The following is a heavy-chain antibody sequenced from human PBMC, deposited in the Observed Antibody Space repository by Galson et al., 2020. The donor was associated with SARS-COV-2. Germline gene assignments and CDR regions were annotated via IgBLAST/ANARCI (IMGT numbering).Heavy chain of an antibody. Sequence: GESLKISCAASGFTFSSYSMNWVRQAPGKGLEWVSSISSSSSYIYYADSVKGRFTISRDNAKNSLYLQMNSLRAEDTAVYYCARDSDLLRYFDWSQRPPGSQLYAFDIWGQGTMVTVSS. CDR3: ARDSDLLRYFDWSQRPPGSQLYAFDI. CDR2: ISSSSSYI. J-gene: IGHJ3*02. D-gene: IGHD3-9*01. CDR1: GFTFSSYS. V-gene: IGHV3-21*01.